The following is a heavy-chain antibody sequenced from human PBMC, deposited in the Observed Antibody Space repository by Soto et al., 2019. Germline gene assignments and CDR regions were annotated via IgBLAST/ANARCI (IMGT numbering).Heavy chain of an antibody. J-gene: IGHJ4*02. D-gene: IGHD4-4*01. Sequence: GASVKVSCKASGGTFSSYAISWVRQAPGQGLEWMGGIIPIFGTANYAQKFQGRVTITADESTSTAYMELSSLRSEDTAVYYCARDPVDYSNPIDVSSDYWGQGTLVTVSS. CDR1: GGTFSSYA. CDR2: IIPIFGTA. V-gene: IGHV1-69*13. CDR3: ARDPVDYSNPIDVSSDY.